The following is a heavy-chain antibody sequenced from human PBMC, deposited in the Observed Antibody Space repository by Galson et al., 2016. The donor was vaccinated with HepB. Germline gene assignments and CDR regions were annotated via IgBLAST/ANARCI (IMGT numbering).Heavy chain of an antibody. CDR2: IYYSGST. CDR3: ARDIEPPYYYGVDV. D-gene: IGHD2-15*01. V-gene: IGHV4-31*01. Sequence: TLSLTCTVSGDSINSGGYYWTWIRQHPGKGLEWIGYIYYSGSTYYNPSLKSLVTISVDTSKKQFSLKLSSVTAADTAVYYCARDIEPPYYYGVDVWGQGTTVTVSS. CDR1: GDSINSGGYY. J-gene: IGHJ6*02.